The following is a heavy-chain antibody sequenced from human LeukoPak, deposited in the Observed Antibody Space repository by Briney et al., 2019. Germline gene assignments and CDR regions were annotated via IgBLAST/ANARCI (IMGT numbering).Heavy chain of an antibody. CDR3: AKVGLRDGYNEDYFDY. D-gene: IGHD5-24*01. CDR2: IRYDGSNK. CDR1: GFTFSSYA. J-gene: IGHJ4*02. Sequence: GGSLRLSCAASGFTFSSYAMHWVRQAPGKGLEWVAFIRYDGSNKYYADSVKGRFTISRDNSKNTLYLQMNSLRAEDTAVYYCAKVGLRDGYNEDYFDYWGQGTLVTVSS. V-gene: IGHV3-30*02.